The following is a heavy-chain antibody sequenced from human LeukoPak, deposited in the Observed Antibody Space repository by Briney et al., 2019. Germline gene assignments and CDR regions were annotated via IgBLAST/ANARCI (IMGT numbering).Heavy chain of an antibody. J-gene: IGHJ4*02. V-gene: IGHV3-23*01. CDR3: AGTGYCSGGSCYRGYFDY. Sequence: GGTLRLSCAVSGFTFSNYGMSWVRQAPGKGLEWVSTISGSGGRTYYADSVKGRFTISRDNSKNTLYLQMNSLRAEDTAVYYCAGTGYCSGGSCYRGYFDYWGQGTLVTVSS. D-gene: IGHD2-15*01. CDR2: ISGSGGRT. CDR1: GFTFSNYG.